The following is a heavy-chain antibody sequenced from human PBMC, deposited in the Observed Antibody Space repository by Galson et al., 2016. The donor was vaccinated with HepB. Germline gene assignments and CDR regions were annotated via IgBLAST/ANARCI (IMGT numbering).Heavy chain of an antibody. J-gene: IGHJ4*02. D-gene: IGHD4-17*01. CDR3: AKSGRYYGVDHFDY. Sequence: LRLSCAASGFTFSSYGMHWVRQAPGKGLEWVAVISYDGSNKYYADSVKGRFTISRDNSKNTLYLQMNSLRAEDTAVYYCAKSGRYYGVDHFDYWGQGTLVTVSS. V-gene: IGHV3-30*18. CDR2: ISYDGSNK. CDR1: GFTFSSYG.